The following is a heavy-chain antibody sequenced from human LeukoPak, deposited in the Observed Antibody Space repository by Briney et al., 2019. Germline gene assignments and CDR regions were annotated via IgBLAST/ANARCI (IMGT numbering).Heavy chain of an antibody. CDR3: ARLTLPATSVYYYYGMDV. V-gene: IGHV1-69*04. CDR2: IIPIFGIA. CDR1: GGTFSSYA. Sequence: ASVKVSCKASGGTFSSYATSWVRQAPGQGLEWMGRIIPIFGIANYARKFQGRVTITADKSTSTAYMELSSLRSEDTAVYYCARLTLPATSVYYYYGMDVWGQGTTVTVSS. D-gene: IGHD2-2*01. J-gene: IGHJ6*02.